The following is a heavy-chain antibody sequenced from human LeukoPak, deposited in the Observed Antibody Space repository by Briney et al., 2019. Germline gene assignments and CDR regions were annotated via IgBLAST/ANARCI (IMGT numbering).Heavy chain of an antibody. J-gene: IGHJ4*02. CDR1: GGSISSGDYS. D-gene: IGHD2-2*01. V-gene: IGHV4-30-4*01. CDR3: ARDKSSSTPGEFDY. Sequence: SETLSLTCTVSGGSISSGDYSWSWIRQPPGKGLEWIGYIYYSGSTYYNPSLKSRVTISVDTSKNQFSLKLSSVTAADTAVYYCARDKSSSTPGEFDYWGQGTLVTVSS. CDR2: IYYSGST.